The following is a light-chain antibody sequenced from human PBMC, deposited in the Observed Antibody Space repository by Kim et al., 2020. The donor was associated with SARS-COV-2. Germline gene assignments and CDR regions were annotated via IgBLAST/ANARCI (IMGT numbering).Light chain of an antibody. CDR1: SSDVGSYNL. V-gene: IGLV2-23*02. J-gene: IGLJ2*01. Sequence: QSALTQPASVYGSPGQSITISCTGTSSDVGSYNLVSWYQQHPGKAPKLMIYEVSKRPSGVSNRFSGSKSGNTASLTISGLQAEDEADYYCCSYAGSSAVFGGGTQLTVL. CDR2: EVS. CDR3: CSYAGSSAV.